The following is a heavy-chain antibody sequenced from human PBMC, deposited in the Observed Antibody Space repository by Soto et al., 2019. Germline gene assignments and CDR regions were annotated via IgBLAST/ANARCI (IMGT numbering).Heavy chain of an antibody. CDR2: VYPSDSDV. CDR1: GYRCSSSG. CDR3: TKGATSPFES. D-gene: IGHD3-16*01. Sequence: GESLKISCQGPGYRCSSSGSGWVCQKPGTGLEWLGNVYPSDSDVRERPAFEGPVTITADTYITTAYLQLLNPKPSDTAISYCTKGATSPFESWGQGTRVAASS. V-gene: IGHV5-51*01. J-gene: IGHJ4*02.